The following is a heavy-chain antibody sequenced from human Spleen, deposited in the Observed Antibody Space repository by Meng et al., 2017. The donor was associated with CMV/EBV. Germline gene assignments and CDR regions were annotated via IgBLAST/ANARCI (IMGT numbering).Heavy chain of an antibody. V-gene: IGHV6-1*01. CDR3: AIGYCSSTSCSDFDY. Sequence: SQTLSLTCDISGDSVSSNAAAWNWIRQSPSRGLEWLGRTYFRSKWYNDYAVSVKSRITINPDTSKNQFSLQLNSVTPEDTAVYYCAIGYCSSTSCSDFDYWGQGTLVTVSS. D-gene: IGHD2-2*01. CDR1: GDSVSSNAAA. CDR2: TYFRSKWYN. J-gene: IGHJ4*02.